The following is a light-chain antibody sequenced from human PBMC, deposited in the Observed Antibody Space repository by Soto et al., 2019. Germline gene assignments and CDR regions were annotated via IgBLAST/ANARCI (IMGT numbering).Light chain of an antibody. Sequence: QSVLTQPPSVSGAPGQRVTISCTGSSSNIGAGYDVHWYQQLPGTAPKLLIYGNSNRPSGVPDRFSGSKSGTSASLAITGLRAEEEDDYYCQSYDSSLSGWVFGGGTQLTVL. V-gene: IGLV1-40*01. J-gene: IGLJ3*02. CDR3: QSYDSSLSGWV. CDR2: GNS. CDR1: SSNIGAGYD.